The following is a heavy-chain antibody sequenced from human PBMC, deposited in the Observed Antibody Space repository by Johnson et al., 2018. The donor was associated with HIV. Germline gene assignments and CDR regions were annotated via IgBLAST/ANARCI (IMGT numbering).Heavy chain of an antibody. CDR3: ARRDGYNYLDAFDI. CDR1: GFTVSDYY. Sequence: QVQLVESGGGLVQPGGSLRLSCAASGFTVSDYYMSWIRQAPGKWLEWVSYISSSGSTLYYADSVKGRFTISRDNAKNSLYLQMNSLRAEDTAVYYCARRDGYNYLDAFDIWGQGTMVTVSS. D-gene: IGHD5-24*01. J-gene: IGHJ3*02. V-gene: IGHV3-11*04. CDR2: ISSSGSTL.